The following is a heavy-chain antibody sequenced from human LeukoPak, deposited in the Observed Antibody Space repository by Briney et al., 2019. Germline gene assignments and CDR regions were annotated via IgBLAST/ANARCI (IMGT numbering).Heavy chain of an antibody. CDR3: ARWGYSGNWYFFDC. J-gene: IGHJ4*02. V-gene: IGHV3-7*04. CDR1: GFTFSNNW. CDR2: IKQDGSAT. Sequence: PGGSLRLSCTASGFTFSNNWMGWVRQAPGKGLEWVASIKQDGSATHYVDSVKGRFTISRDNANNSLFLHMNSQRVEDTAVYFCARWGYSGNWYFFDCWGQGTLLTVSS. D-gene: IGHD6-13*01.